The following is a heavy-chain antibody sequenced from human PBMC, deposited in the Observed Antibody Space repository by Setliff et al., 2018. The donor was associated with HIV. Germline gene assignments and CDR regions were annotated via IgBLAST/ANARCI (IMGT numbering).Heavy chain of an antibody. D-gene: IGHD3-9*01. J-gene: IGHJ4*02. CDR3: ARQTWEYYDTLTGYYRSPKNFDS. CDR2: INHSGST. CDR1: GGSFSGSY. V-gene: IGHV4-34*01. Sequence: ASETLSLTCAVYGGSFSGSYWSWIRQPPGKGLEWIGEINHSGSTNYSPSLKSRVTISLDTSKNQFFLKLSSVTAPDTAIYYCARQTWEYYDTLTGYYRSPKNFDSWGQGTLVTVSS.